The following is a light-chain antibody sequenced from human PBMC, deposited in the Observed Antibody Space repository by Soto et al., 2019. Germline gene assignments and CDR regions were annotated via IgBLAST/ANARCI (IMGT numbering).Light chain of an antibody. CDR1: QSVSSSY. V-gene: IGKV3-20*01. Sequence: EIVLTQSPGTLSLSPGERATLSCRASQSVSSSYLAWYQQKPGQAPRLLIYGASSRATGIPDRFSGSGSGTDFTFTISRLEPEDFAVYYCQQYGSSPLFTFGPGTIVDIK. J-gene: IGKJ3*01. CDR3: QQYGSSPLFT. CDR2: GAS.